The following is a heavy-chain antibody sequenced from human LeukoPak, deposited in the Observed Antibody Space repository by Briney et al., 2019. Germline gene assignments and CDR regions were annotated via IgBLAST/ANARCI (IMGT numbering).Heavy chain of an antibody. CDR1: GFTFSDYY. CDR3: ARDREYSYAGFDY. Sequence: PGGSLRLSCAASGFTFSDYYMSWIRQAPGKGLEWVSYISSSSYTNYADSVKGRFTISRDNAKNSLYLQMNSLRAEDTAVYYYARDREYSYAGFDYWGQGTLVTVSS. D-gene: IGHD5-18*01. J-gene: IGHJ4*02. CDR2: ISSSSYT. V-gene: IGHV3-11*06.